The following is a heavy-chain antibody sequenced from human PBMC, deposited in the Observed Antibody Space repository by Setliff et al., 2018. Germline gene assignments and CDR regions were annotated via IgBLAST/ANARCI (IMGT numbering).Heavy chain of an antibody. D-gene: IGHD3-10*01. Sequence: GASVKVSCKASGGTFSSYGISWVRQAPGQGLEWMGGTIPIFGTTDYAQKVQGRVTIITDESTSTALMQLSSLRSDDTAVYYCATEGGSIITRQYMDVWGKGTTVTSP. CDR2: TIPIFGTT. J-gene: IGHJ6*03. V-gene: IGHV1-69*05. CDR3: ATEGGSIITRQYMDV. CDR1: GGTFSSYG.